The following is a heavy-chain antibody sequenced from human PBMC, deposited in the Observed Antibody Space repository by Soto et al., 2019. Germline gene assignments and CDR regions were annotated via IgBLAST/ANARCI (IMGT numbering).Heavy chain of an antibody. V-gene: IGHV2-5*02. D-gene: IGHD3-10*01. CDR3: AHWTGSGSLNNWCDP. CDR1: GFSLSTSGVG. J-gene: IGHJ5*02. Sequence: QITLKESGPTLVKPTQTLTLTCTFSGFSLSTSGVGVGWIRQPPGKALEWLALIYWDDDKRYSPSLKSRLTITKDTSKTQVVLTMTSMDPVDTATYYCAHWTGSGSLNNWCDPWGQGSLVTVSS. CDR2: IYWDDDK.